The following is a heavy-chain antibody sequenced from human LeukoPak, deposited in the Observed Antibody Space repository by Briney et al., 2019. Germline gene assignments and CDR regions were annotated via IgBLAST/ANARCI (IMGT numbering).Heavy chain of an antibody. D-gene: IGHD1-26*01. Sequence: PSETLSLTCAVYGGSFSGYYWSWLRQPPGKGLEWIGEINHSGSTNYNPSLKSRVTISVDTSKNQFSLKLSSVTAADTAVYYCARDSQWELLDYWGQGTLVTVSS. CDR3: ARDSQWELLDY. V-gene: IGHV4-34*01. CDR2: INHSGST. CDR1: GGSFSGYY. J-gene: IGHJ4*02.